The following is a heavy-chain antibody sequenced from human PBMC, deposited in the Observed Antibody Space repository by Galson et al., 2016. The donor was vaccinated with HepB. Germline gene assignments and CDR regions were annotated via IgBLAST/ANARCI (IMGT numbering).Heavy chain of an antibody. CDR2: ISVYNGNT. CDR1: GYTFSNYG. D-gene: IGHD3-3*01. J-gene: IGHJ5*02. V-gene: IGHV1-18*01. CDR3: ARERYRGRFVEWSRAGFDP. Sequence: SVKVSCKASGYTFSNYGISWVRQAPGQGLEWMGWISVYNGNTNYAQKIRGRVTVTTDTSTNTPYMELRSLRSDDTAVYYCARERYRGRFVEWSRAGFDPWGQGTLVTVS.